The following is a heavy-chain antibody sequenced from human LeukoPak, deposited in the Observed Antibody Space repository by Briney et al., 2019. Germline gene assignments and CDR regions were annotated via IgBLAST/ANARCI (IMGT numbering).Heavy chain of an antibody. CDR2: ISGSGGST. D-gene: IGHD2-15*01. Sequence: GGSLTLSCAASGFSGYAMSWVRLAPGTGLERDSVISGSGGSTKYADFVRGRCTISRDNSKNTLYLQMNSLRDDDTAVYYCTKEPSTSPYCSGGSCYFEYWGQGTLVTVSS. J-gene: IGHJ4*02. CDR3: TKEPSTSPYCSGGSCYFEY. CDR1: GFSGYA. V-gene: IGHV3-23*01.